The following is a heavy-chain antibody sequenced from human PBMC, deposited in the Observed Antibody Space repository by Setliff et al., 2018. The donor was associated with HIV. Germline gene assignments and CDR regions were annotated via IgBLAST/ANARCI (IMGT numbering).Heavy chain of an antibody. D-gene: IGHD6-19*01. V-gene: IGHV4-4*08. J-gene: IGHJ4*02. CDR1: GDSISSYY. CDR2: IYTSGIT. Sequence: PSETLSLTCTVSGDSISSYYWSWIRQPPGKGLEWIGYIYTSGITDYNPSLKSRATISVDMSKNQFSLRLSSVTAADTAVYYCIIAYSSGWLAPMGFDSWGQGTLVTVSS. CDR3: IIAYSSGWLAPMGFDS.